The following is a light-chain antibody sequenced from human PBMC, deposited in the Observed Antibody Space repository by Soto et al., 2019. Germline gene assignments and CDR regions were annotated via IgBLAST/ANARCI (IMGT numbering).Light chain of an antibody. J-gene: IGKJ2*01. CDR3: QLYGSSPLHT. V-gene: IGKV3-20*01. CDR2: SAS. CDR1: QSVTSSS. Sequence: EIVLTQSPGTLSLSPGERATLSCRASQSVTSSSLAWYQQKPGQAPRLLIYSASSRATGIPDRFSGSGSGTDFTLTISRLEPVDFAVYYCQLYGSSPLHTFGQGTKLEIK.